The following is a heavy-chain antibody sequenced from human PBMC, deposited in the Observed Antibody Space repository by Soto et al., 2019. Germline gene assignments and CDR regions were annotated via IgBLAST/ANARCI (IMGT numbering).Heavy chain of an antibody. J-gene: IGHJ4*02. CDR1: GGTFSSYA. CDR3: ARGRRRSSSWLYYFDS. CDR2: IIPIFGTA. D-gene: IGHD6-13*01. Sequence: QVQLVQSGAEVKKPGSSVKVSCKASGGTFSSYAISWVRQAPGQGLEWMGGIIPIFGTANYAQKFQGRVTITADESTSKAYMELSSLRSEDTAVYYCARGRRRSSSWLYYFDSWGQGTLVNVSS. V-gene: IGHV1-69*12.